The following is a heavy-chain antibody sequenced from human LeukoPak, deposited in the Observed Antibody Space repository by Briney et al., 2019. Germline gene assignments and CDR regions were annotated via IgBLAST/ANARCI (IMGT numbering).Heavy chain of an antibody. CDR3: ARVLSTNNYYFDY. D-gene: IGHD5-24*01. Sequence: GGSLRLSCAASGSTFSDYYMSWIRQAPGKGLEWVSYISSSGSTIYYADSVKGRFTISRDNAKNSLYLQMNSLRAEDTAVYYCARVLSTNNYYFDYWGQGTLVTVSS. V-gene: IGHV3-11*01. J-gene: IGHJ4*02. CDR1: GSTFSDYY. CDR2: ISSSGSTI.